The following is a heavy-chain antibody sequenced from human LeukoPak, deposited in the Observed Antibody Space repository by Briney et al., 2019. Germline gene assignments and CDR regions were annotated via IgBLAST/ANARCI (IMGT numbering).Heavy chain of an antibody. D-gene: IGHD6-19*01. J-gene: IGHJ6*02. V-gene: IGHV4-59*08. CDR1: GGSFSGYY. CDR2: IYYSGST. Sequence: SETLSLTCAVYGGSFSGYYWSWIRQPPGKGLEWIGYIYYSGSTNYNPSLKSRVTISVDTSKNQFALKLSSVTAADTAVYYCARTIAVAGPLWDYYGMDVWGQGTTVTVSS. CDR3: ARTIAVAGPLWDYYGMDV.